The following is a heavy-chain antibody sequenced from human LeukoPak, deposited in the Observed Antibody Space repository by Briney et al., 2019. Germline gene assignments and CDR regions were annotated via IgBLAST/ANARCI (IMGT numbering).Heavy chain of an antibody. CDR1: GFTLCSVG. V-gene: IGHV3-30*02. D-gene: IGHD1-26*01. J-gene: IGHJ6*03. CDR3: ARVLKWGLLGYMDV. CDR2: VRFDVSNK. Sequence: RGSLRLSCAVSGFTLCSVGIHWVRRAPGKGRGWVAFVRFDVSNKTHADSVKGRFTISRDNSKNTLYLQMDSLRAEDTAVDYCARVLKWGLLGYMDVWGKGTPVTVSS.